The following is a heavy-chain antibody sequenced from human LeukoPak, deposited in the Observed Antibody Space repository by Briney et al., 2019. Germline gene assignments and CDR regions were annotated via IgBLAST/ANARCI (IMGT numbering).Heavy chain of an antibody. V-gene: IGHV1-2*02. Sequence: ASVKVSCKASGYTFTDFYLHWVRQAPGQGLEWMGWINPNSGDTNYAQKFQARVTMTRDTSINTAYMDLSGLKSDDTAVYFCARENPGVPFDYWGQGTLVSVSS. J-gene: IGHJ4*02. CDR3: ARENPGVPFDY. D-gene: IGHD3-3*01. CDR1: GYTFTDFY. CDR2: INPNSGDT.